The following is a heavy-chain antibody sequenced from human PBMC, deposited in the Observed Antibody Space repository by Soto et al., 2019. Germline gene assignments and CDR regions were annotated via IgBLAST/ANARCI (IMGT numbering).Heavy chain of an antibody. CDR1: GGSISSYY. CDR3: ARGVTNGVYYSYGMDV. D-gene: IGHD2-8*01. Sequence: SETLSLTCTVSGGSISSYYWSWIRQPPGKGLEWIGYIYYSGSTNYNPSLKSRVTISVDTSKNQFSLKLSSVTAADTAVYYCARGVTNGVYYSYGMDVWGQGTTVTVSS. V-gene: IGHV4-59*01. CDR2: IYYSGST. J-gene: IGHJ6*02.